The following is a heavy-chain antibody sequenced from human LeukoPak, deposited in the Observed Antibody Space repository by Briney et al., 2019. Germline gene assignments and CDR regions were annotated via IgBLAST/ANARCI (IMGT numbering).Heavy chain of an antibody. D-gene: IGHD3-3*01. Sequence: GGSLRLSCAASGFTFSTYSMNWVRQAPGKGLEWIAYLSSSGSAFSYADSVKGRFTIARDNAKNSVYLEMNSLRADDTAVYYCARSARLMKGVVEVTALDDWGQGTLVTVSS. CDR1: GFTFSTYS. CDR2: LSSSGSAF. CDR3: ARSARLMKGVVEVTALDD. V-gene: IGHV3-48*04. J-gene: IGHJ4*02.